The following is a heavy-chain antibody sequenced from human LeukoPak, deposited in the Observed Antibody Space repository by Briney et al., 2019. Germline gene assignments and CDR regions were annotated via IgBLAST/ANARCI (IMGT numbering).Heavy chain of an antibody. J-gene: IGHJ4*02. Sequence: HSGGSLRLSCAASGFNFRGYGMHWVRQAPGKGLEWVTFIHYDGRNQYYADSVKGRFTISRDNSKNTLYLQMNSLRPEDTAVYYCAKAAYDSSGSWYYFDYWGQGTLVTVSS. D-gene: IGHD3-22*01. CDR3: AKAAYDSSGSWYYFDY. CDR2: IHYDGRNQ. CDR1: GFNFRGYG. V-gene: IGHV3-30*02.